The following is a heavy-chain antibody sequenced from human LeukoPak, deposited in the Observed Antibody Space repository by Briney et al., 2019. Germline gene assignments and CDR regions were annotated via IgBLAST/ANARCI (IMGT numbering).Heavy chain of an antibody. D-gene: IGHD3-22*01. CDR3: ARLGYYDSSGSIFDY. CDR1: GGSISSSSYY. V-gene: IGHV4-39*01. CDR2: IYYSGST. Sequence: PSETLSLTCTVSGGSISSSSYYWRWIRQPPGKGLEWIGSIYYSGSTYYNPSLKSRVTISVDTSKNQFSLKLSSVTAADTAVYYCARLGYYDSSGSIFDYWGQGTLVTVSS. J-gene: IGHJ4*02.